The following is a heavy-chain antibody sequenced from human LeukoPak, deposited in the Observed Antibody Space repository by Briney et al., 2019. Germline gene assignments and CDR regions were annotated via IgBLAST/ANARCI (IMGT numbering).Heavy chain of an antibody. D-gene: IGHD3-10*01. J-gene: IGHJ6*02. Sequence: SETLSLTCTVSDGSISSGGYYWTWIRQHPAKGLEWIGSIFYSGSTYYNPSLKSRITISVDTSKNQFSLKLSSVTAADTAVYYCARDRGSENYQYYCYGMDVWGQGTTVTVSS. CDR2: IFYSGST. V-gene: IGHV4-31*03. CDR1: DGSISSGGYY. CDR3: ARDRGSENYQYYCYGMDV.